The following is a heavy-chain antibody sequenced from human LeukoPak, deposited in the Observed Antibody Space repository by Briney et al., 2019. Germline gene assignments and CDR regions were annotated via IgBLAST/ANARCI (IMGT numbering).Heavy chain of an antibody. V-gene: IGHV3-30*03. J-gene: IGHJ4*02. D-gene: IGHD3-22*01. CDR1: EFTFSSYA. Sequence: PGGSLRLSCAASEFTFSSYAMHWVRQAPGKGLEWVAFISYHGSNKYYADSVKGRFTISRDNAKNSLYLQMTSLRDEDTAVYYCARPTFSFDSSGYFDYWGQGTLVTVSS. CDR2: ISYHGSNK. CDR3: ARPTFSFDSSGYFDY.